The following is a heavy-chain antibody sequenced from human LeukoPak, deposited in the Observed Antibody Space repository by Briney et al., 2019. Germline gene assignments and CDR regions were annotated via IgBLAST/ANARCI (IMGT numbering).Heavy chain of an antibody. CDR2: IYYSGST. J-gene: IGHJ6*02. CDR3: ARAFDPPGPLFYYYGMDV. CDR1: GGSFSGYY. D-gene: IGHD3-10*01. Sequence: PSETLSLTCAVYGGSFSGYYWSWIRQPPGKGLEWIGYIYYSGSTNYNPSLKSRVTISVDTSKNQFSLKLSSVTAADTAVYYCARAFDPPGPLFYYYGMDVWGQGTTVTVSS. V-gene: IGHV4-59*08.